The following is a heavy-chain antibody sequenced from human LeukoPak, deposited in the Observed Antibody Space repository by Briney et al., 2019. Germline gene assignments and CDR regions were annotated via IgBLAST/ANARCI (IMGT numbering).Heavy chain of an antibody. CDR1: GFTFSSYE. CDR3: AKYHFDYYYYYMDV. CDR2: ISSSGSTI. D-gene: IGHD3-3*01. V-gene: IGHV3-48*03. J-gene: IGHJ6*03. Sequence: GGSLRLSCAASGFTFSSYEMNWVRQAPGKGLEWVSYISSSGSTIYYADSVKGRFTISRDNAKNSLYLQMNSLRAEDTAVYYCAKYHFDYYYYYMDVWGKGTTVTVSS.